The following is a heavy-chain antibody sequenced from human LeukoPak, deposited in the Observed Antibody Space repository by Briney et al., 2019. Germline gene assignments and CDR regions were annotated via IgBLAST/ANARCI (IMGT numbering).Heavy chain of an antibody. Sequence: ASVKVSCKASGYTFTSYGISWVRQAPGQGLEWMGWISAYNGYTNYAQKLQGRVTMTTDTSTSTAYMELRSLRSDDTAVYYCARDLVIVGATAHFDYWGQGTLVTVSS. D-gene: IGHD1-26*01. V-gene: IGHV1-18*01. CDR2: ISAYNGYT. J-gene: IGHJ4*02. CDR3: ARDLVIVGATAHFDY. CDR1: GYTFTSYG.